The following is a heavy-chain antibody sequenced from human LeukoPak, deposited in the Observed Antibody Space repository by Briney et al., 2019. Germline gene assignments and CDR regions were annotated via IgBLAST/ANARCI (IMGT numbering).Heavy chain of an antibody. J-gene: IGHJ4*02. Sequence: SETLSLTCAVYGGPFTEYYWNWIRQPPGKGLEWLGEISHSGNTKYNPSLKSRVAMSVDTSKNHFSLKLSSVTAADAAVYYCAMSVTSEGHRIRNYWGQGTLVTVPS. V-gene: IGHV4-34*01. CDR3: AMSVTSEGHRIRNY. CDR2: ISHSGNT. CDR1: GGPFTEYY. D-gene: IGHD4-11*01.